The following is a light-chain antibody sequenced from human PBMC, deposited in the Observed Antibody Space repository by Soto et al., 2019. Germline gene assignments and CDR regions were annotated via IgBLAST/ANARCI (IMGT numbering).Light chain of an antibody. J-gene: IGKJ4*01. CDR3: QQYDLALG. CDR2: NAS. CDR1: QSVSTN. Sequence: EIVMTQSPDTLSVSPGERATLSCRASQSVSTNLAWYQQKPGQAPRLLIFNASTRATGTAARFSGSGSGTEFTLTISRLQSEDFAVYYCQQYDLALGFGGGTKVEIK. V-gene: IGKV3-15*01.